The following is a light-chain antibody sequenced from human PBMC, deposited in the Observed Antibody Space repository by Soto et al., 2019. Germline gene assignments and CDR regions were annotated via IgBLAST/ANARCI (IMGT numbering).Light chain of an antibody. V-gene: IGKV3-20*01. Sequence: EIVLTQSPGTLSLSPGERATLSCRASQSVSSSFLAWYQQKPGQAPRLLIYGASSRATGIPGRFSGSGSGTDFTLTISRLEPEDFAVYYCQQRGYTFGQGTKLEIK. CDR1: QSVSSSF. CDR2: GAS. J-gene: IGKJ2*01. CDR3: QQRGYT.